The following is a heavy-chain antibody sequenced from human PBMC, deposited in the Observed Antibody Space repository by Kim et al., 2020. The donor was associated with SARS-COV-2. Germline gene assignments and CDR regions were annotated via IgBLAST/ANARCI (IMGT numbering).Heavy chain of an antibody. J-gene: IGHJ4*02. CDR2: INQDESRK. CDR3: AREGVGGFGDY. Sequence: GGSLRLSCRASGFDFRGYWLSWVRQAPGKGLEWVANINQDESRKEYADSVRGRFSISRDNAYGVVYLHMHSLTDDDMATYFCAREGVGGFGDYWGPGTPVIVSS. V-gene: IGHV3-7*03. CDR1: GFDFRGYW. D-gene: IGHD3-16*01.